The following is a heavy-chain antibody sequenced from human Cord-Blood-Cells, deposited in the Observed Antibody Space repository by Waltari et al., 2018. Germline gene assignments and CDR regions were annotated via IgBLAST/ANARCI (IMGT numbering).Heavy chain of an antibody. J-gene: IGHJ3*02. Sequence: EVQLVESGGGLVKPGGSLRLSCAASGFTFSSYSMNWVRQAPGKGLEWVSSISSSYIYYADSVKGRFTISRDNAKNSLYLQMNSLRAEDTAVYYCARDHYGGNSGAFDIWGQGTMVTVSS. V-gene: IGHV3-21*01. D-gene: IGHD4-17*01. CDR2: ISSSYI. CDR3: ARDHYGGNSGAFDI. CDR1: GFTFSSYS.